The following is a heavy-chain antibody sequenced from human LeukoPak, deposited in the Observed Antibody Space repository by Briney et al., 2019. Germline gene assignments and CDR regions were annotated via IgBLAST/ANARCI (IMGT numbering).Heavy chain of an antibody. CDR3: ATRGSVRGVLYFDY. CDR1: GYTLTELS. Sequence: ASVTLSCTVSGYTLTELSMHWVRQAPGKGLEWMGGFDPEDGETIYAQTFKGRVTMTEDTSTDTAYMELSSLRSEDTAVYYCATRGSVRGVLYFDYWGQGTLVTVSS. D-gene: IGHD3-10*01. V-gene: IGHV1-24*01. CDR2: FDPEDGET. J-gene: IGHJ4*02.